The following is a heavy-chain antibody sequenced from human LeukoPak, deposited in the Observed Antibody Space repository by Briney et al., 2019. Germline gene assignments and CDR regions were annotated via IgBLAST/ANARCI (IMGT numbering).Heavy chain of an antibody. CDR2: ISSSGSTI. CDR1: GFTFSSYE. J-gene: IGHJ4*02. Sequence: GGSLRLSCAASGFTFSSYEMNWVRQAPGKGLEWVSYISSSGSTIYYADSVKGRFTISRDNAKKSLYLQMNRLRSEDTAVYYCARTYYDFWSGYYPCFDYWGQGTLVTVPS. D-gene: IGHD3-3*01. CDR3: ARTYYDFWSGYYPCFDY. V-gene: IGHV3-48*03.